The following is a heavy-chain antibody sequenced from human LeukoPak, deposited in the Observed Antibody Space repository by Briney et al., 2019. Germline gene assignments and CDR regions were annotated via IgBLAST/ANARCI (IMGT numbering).Heavy chain of an antibody. CDR2: ISYDGSNK. Sequence: PGGSLRLSCAASGFTFSSYAMHWVRQAPGKGLEWVAVISYDGSNKYYADSVKGRFTISRDNSKNTLYLQMNSLRAEDTAVYYCAREKALPTEGPDYWGQGTLVTVSS. CDR1: GFTFSSYA. CDR3: AREKALPTEGPDY. J-gene: IGHJ4*02. V-gene: IGHV3-30*04.